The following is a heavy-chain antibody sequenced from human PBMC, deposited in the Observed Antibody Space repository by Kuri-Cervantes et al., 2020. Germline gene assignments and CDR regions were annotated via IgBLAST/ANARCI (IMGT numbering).Heavy chain of an antibody. J-gene: IGHJ4*02. CDR1: GFTFSSYA. CDR3: ARDTIFGIDY. CDR2: ISYDGSNK. D-gene: IGHD3-3*01. V-gene: IGHV3-30*01. Sequence: GGSLRLSCAASGFTFSSYAMHWVRQAPGKGLEWVAVISYDGSNKYYADSVMGRFTISRDNSKNTLYLQMNSLRAEDTAVYYCARDTIFGIDYWGQGTLVTVSS.